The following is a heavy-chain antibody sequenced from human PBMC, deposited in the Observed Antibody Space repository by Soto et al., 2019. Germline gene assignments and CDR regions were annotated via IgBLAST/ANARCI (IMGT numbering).Heavy chain of an antibody. Sequence: SVKASCMASGYPITSSHFKWVRQATGQPLEWSCSMNATSGDTGCARRFQSRVTMTMSSSRNTAYMERRSLRSQDTPVYCGARGCPRPVDHWGQGTQVTVYS. CDR3: ARGCPRPVDH. V-gene: IGHV1-8*01. CDR2: MNATSGDT. D-gene: IGHD6-19*01. J-gene: IGHJ4*02. CDR1: GYPITSSH.